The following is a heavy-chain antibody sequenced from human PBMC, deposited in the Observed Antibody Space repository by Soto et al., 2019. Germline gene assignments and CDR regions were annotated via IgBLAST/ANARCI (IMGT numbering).Heavy chain of an antibody. CDR2: IYTGYTT. V-gene: IGHV3-53*02. CDR3: ARESRGGMDV. J-gene: IGHJ6*02. Sequence: EVQLVETGGALIQPGGSLRLSCAASGFTVSSNYMSWVRQAPGKGLEWVSIIYTGYTTYYAESVKGRFTISRDNSKNTLYLKMNSLRAEDTAVYFCARESRGGMDVWGQGTTVTVSS. CDR1: GFTVSSNY.